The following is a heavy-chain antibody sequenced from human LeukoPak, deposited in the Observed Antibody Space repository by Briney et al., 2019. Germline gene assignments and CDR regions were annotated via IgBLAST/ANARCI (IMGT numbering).Heavy chain of an antibody. CDR1: GGSISSSSYY. CDR3: ARESLNCSSTSCYRGGYFQH. J-gene: IGHJ1*01. Sequence: PSETLSLTCTVSGGSISSSSYYWGWIRQPPGKGLEWIGSIYYSGSTYYNPSLKSRVTISVDTSKNQFSLKLSSVTAADTAVYYCARESLNCSSTSCYRGGYFQHWGQGTLVTVSS. D-gene: IGHD2-2*01. CDR2: IYYSGST. V-gene: IGHV4-39*07.